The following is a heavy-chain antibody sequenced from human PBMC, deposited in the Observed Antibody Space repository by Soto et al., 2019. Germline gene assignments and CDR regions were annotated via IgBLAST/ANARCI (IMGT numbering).Heavy chain of an antibody. J-gene: IGHJ5*02. D-gene: IGHD5-18*01. Sequence: SETLSLTCTVSGGSISNYYWSWIRQPPGRGLEWIGHIFYSGSTNYNPALKSRVTISVDTSKSQFSLKLSSVTAADTAAYYCAKDSGYNYGYFRWFDPWGQGTLVTVSS. CDR2: IFYSGST. CDR1: GGSISNYY. CDR3: AKDSGYNYGYFRWFDP. V-gene: IGHV4-59*01.